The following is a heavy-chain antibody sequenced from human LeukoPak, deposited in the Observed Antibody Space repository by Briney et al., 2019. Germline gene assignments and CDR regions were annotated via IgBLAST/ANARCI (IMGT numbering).Heavy chain of an antibody. CDR3: AKKGWGCSFDF. J-gene: IGHJ3*01. V-gene: IGHV3-23*01. CDR1: GFTFKTYA. Sequence: GGSLRLSCAASGFTFKTYAVSWVRQGPGKGLGWVSAFSGSGDTSYYGESVKGRVTVSRDNSKNTLYLQMDSLRAADTAIYYCAKKGWGCSFDFWGPGTMVTVSS. CDR2: FSGSGDTS. D-gene: IGHD3-16*01.